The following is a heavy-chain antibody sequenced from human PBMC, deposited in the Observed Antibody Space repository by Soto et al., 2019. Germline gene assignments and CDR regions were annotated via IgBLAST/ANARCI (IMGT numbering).Heavy chain of an antibody. J-gene: IGHJ4*02. CDR1: GFTFSSYT. D-gene: IGHD3-22*01. CDR3: VKDGINYYDSSGYWAY. Sequence: PGGSLRLSXSASGFTFSSYTLHWVRQAPGKGLEYVSAISSNGLNTYYADSVKGRFTISRDNSKNTLYLQMSSLRTEDTAVYYCVKDGINYYDSSGYWAYWGQGTQVTVS. CDR2: ISSNGLNT. V-gene: IGHV3-64D*06.